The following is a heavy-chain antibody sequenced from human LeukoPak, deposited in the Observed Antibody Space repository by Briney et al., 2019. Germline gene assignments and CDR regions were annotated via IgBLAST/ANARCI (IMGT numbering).Heavy chain of an antibody. CDR2: IYYSGST. CDR3: ARSAPYLLRFLEYHFDY. J-gene: IGHJ4*02. CDR1: GGSISSSY. Sequence: SSETLSLTCTVSGGSISSSYLSWIRQPPGKGLEWIGYIYYSGSTNYNPSLKSRVTISVDTSKNQFSLKLSSVTAADTAVYYCARSAPYLLRFLEYHFDYWGQGTLVTVSS. V-gene: IGHV4-59*01. D-gene: IGHD3-3*01.